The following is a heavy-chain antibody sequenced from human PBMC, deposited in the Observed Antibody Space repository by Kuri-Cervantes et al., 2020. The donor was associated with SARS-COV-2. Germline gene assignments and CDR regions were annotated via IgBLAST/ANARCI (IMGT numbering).Heavy chain of an antibody. Sequence: ASVKVSCKASGYTFTSYGISWVRQAPGQGLEWMGWISAYNGNTNYAPKLQGRVTMTTDTSTSTAYMELRSLRSDDTAVYYCAAGLLWFGHWGYGMDVWGQGTTVTVSS. CDR1: GYTFTSYG. J-gene: IGHJ6*02. CDR3: AAGLLWFGHWGYGMDV. D-gene: IGHD3-10*01. V-gene: IGHV1-18*04. CDR2: ISAYNGNT.